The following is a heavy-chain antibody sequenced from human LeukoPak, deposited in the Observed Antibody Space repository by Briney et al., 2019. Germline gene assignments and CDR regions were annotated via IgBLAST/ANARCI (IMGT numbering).Heavy chain of an antibody. CDR3: AREKGTLIRAMAFEM. CDR1: GFTFSTYA. CDR2: ISGSGGGT. D-gene: IGHD3-10*01. V-gene: IGHV3-23*01. J-gene: IGHJ3*02. Sequence: GGSLRLSCAASGFTFSTYAMSWVRQAPGKGLEWVSSISGSGGGTNYADSVKGRFTISRDNSKNTLYLQMNSLRAEDTAVYYCAREKGTLIRAMAFEMWGQGTMVTVSS.